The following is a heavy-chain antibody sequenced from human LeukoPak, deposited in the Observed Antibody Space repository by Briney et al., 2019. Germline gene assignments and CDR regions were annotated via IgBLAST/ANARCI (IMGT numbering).Heavy chain of an antibody. CDR1: GYSISSGYY. CDR2: IYHSGST. J-gene: IGHJ3*02. D-gene: IGHD3-22*01. Sequence: PSETLSLTCTVSGYSISSGYYWGWIRQPPGKGLEWIGSIYHSGSTYYNPSLKSRVTISVDTSKNQFSLKLSSVTAADTAVYYCARTPYYYDSSGYYGFFAFDIWGQGTMVTVSS. V-gene: IGHV4-38-2*02. CDR3: ARTPYYYDSSGYYGFFAFDI.